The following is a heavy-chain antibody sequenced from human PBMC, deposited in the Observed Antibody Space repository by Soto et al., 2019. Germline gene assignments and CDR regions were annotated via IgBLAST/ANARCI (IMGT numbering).Heavy chain of an antibody. CDR3: AREGGESSDGLYYFDS. J-gene: IGHJ4*02. V-gene: IGHV4-30-4*01. Sequence: SETLSRTCTVSGGSTSSDNYWSWIRQPPGKGLEWIGHIYYSGNTDYNPSLKSRLAISIDTSKNQFSLKLSSVTAADTAVYFCAREGGESSDGLYYFDSWGQGSLVTVS. CDR1: GGSTSSDNY. CDR2: IYYSGNT. D-gene: IGHD2-15*01.